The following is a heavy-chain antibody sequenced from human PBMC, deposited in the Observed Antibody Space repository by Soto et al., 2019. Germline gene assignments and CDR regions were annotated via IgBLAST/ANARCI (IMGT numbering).Heavy chain of an antibody. CDR1: GGTFSKFV. J-gene: IGHJ4*02. CDR3: ASREGVAGPATYIAPGYYVDC. V-gene: IGHV1-69*06. Sequence: QVQLVQSGAEGKKPGSSVKVSCRASGGTFSKFVVSWVRQAPGQGLEWMGGIIPLFGTTNYAQKFQGRATITADKSTTTAYMELSSLRADDTAVYYCASREGVAGPATYIAPGYYVDCGGQGTLVPVSS. CDR2: IIPLFGTT. D-gene: IGHD2-15*01.